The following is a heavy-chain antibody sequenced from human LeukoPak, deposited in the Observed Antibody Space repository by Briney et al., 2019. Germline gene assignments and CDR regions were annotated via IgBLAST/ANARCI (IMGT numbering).Heavy chain of an antibody. CDR1: GGSFSGYY. V-gene: IGHV4-34*01. J-gene: IGHJ4*02. D-gene: IGHD4-23*01. Sequence: PSETLSLTCSVYGGSFSGYYWSWIRQPPGKGLEWIGEINHSGSTNYNPSLKSRVTISVDTSKNQFSLKLNSVTAADTAVYYCASHGGGNSKYYLHYWGQGALVTVSS. CDR3: ASHGGGNSKYYLHY. CDR2: INHSGST.